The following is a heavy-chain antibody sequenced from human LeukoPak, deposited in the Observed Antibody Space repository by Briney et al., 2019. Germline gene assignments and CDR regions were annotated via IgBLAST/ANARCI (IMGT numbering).Heavy chain of an antibody. CDR1: VYIFDDYV. J-gene: IGHJ1*01. CDR3: ATGGVATR. D-gene: IGHD1-1*01. CDR2: MTWNSAIV. Sequence: PGGSLRLSCVVSVYIFDDYVMYWVRQRPGKGLGWVSAMTWNSAIVAYADSVKGRFTVSRDNSKNSLYLQLDSLTVEDTAFYYCATGGVATRWGRGTLVTVSS. V-gene: IGHV3-9*01.